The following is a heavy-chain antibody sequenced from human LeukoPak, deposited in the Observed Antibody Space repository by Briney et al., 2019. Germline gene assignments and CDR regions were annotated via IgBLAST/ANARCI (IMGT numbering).Heavy chain of an antibody. Sequence: GGSLRLSCAASGFTFGDYAMSWVRQAPGKGLDWVGFIRTKPYGATTEYAAYAKGRFTISRDDSKTIVYLQMNTLKTEDTAVYYCIRDYSTYNYYSMDVWGQGTTVTVSS. CDR1: GFTFGDYA. J-gene: IGHJ6*02. D-gene: IGHD6-13*01. V-gene: IGHV3-49*04. CDR2: IRTKPYGATT. CDR3: IRDYSTYNYYSMDV.